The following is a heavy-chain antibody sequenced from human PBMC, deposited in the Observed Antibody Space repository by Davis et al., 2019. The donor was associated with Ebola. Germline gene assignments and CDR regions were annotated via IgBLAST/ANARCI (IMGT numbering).Heavy chain of an antibody. CDR1: GFTFSSYW. CDR2: IWYDGSNK. CDR3: ARDVGHDYGDYISGMDV. Sequence: PGGSLRLSCAASGFTFSSYWMSWVRQAPGKGLEWVAVIWYDGSNKYYADSVKGRFTISRDNSKNTLYLQMNSLRAEDTAVYYCARDVGHDYGDYISGMDVWGQGTTVTVSS. V-gene: IGHV3-33*08. J-gene: IGHJ6*02. D-gene: IGHD4-17*01.